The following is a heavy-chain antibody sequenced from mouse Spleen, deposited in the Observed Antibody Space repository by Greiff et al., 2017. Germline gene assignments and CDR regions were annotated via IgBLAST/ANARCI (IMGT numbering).Heavy chain of an antibody. J-gene: IGHJ1*01. V-gene: IGHV3-6*01. D-gene: IGHD2-3*01. CDR1: GYSITSGYY. Sequence: VQLKESGPGLVKPSQSLSLTCSVTGYSITSGYYWNWIRQFPGNKLEWMGYISYDGSNNYNPSLKNRISITRDTSKNQFFLKLNSVTTEDTATYYCARDMGWLLRDFDVWGAGTTVTVSS. CDR3: ARDMGWLLRDFDV. CDR2: ISYDGSN.